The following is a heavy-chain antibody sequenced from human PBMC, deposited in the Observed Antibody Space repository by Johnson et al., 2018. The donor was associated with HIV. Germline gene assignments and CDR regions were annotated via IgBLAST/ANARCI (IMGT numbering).Heavy chain of an antibody. J-gene: IGHJ3*02. D-gene: IGHD3-22*01. CDR1: GFTFSTYG. CDR2: IWYDGSNK. Sequence: VHLVESGGGVVQPGRSLRLSCAASGFTFSTYGMHWVRQAPGKGLEWVAVIWYDGSNKYYADSVQGRFTISRDNSKNTLYLQMNSLRAEYTAVFYCARAIVVDDDAFDIWGQGTMVTVSS. CDR3: ARAIVVDDDAFDI. V-gene: IGHV3-33*08.